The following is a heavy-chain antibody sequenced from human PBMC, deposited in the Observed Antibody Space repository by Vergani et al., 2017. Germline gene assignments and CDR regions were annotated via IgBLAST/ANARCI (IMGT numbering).Heavy chain of an antibody. D-gene: IGHD6-6*01. CDR1: GGSVSSGSYH. CDR2: IYYSGST. CDR3: ARDVPGSSSAAYYYYYYMDV. J-gene: IGHJ6*03. Sequence: QVQLQESGPGLVKPSETLSLTCTVSGGSVSSGSYHWSWIRQPPGKGLEWIGYIYYSGSTNYNPSLKGRVTISVDTSKNQFSLKLSPVTAADTAVYYCARDVPGSSSAAYYYYYYMDVWGKGTTVTVSS. V-gene: IGHV4-61*01.